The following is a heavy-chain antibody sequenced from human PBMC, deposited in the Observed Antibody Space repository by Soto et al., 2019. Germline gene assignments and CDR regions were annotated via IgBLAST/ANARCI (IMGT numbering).Heavy chain of an antibody. D-gene: IGHD6-13*01. Sequence: QVQLVESGGGVVQPGRSLRLSCAASGFTFSSYAMHWVRQAPGKGLEWVAVISYDGSNKYYADSVKGRFTISRDNSKNTLYLQMNSLRAEDTAVYYCVRVKNPSSSWYDAFDIWGQGTMVTVSS. CDR2: ISYDGSNK. CDR3: VRVKNPSSSWYDAFDI. J-gene: IGHJ3*02. CDR1: GFTFSSYA. V-gene: IGHV3-30-3*01.